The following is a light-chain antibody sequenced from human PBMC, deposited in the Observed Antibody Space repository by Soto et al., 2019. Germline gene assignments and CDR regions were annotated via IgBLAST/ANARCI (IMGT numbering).Light chain of an antibody. CDR2: DAS. Sequence: DIQMTQSPSTLSASVGDRVTITCRASQSISSWLAWYQQKPGKAPKLLIYDASSLESGVPSRFSGSGSGTDFTLTISSLQPDDFATYYCQQSYSTPPLTFGGGTKVDIK. J-gene: IGKJ4*01. CDR3: QQSYSTPPLT. V-gene: IGKV1-5*01. CDR1: QSISSW.